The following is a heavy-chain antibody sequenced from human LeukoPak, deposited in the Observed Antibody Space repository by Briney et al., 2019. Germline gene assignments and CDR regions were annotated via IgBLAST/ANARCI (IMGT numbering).Heavy chain of an antibody. Sequence: SETLSLTCTVSGGSIISGLYFWSWIRQLPGKGLEWIEYIEPSGKTYLSPSLKSRLTISMDTSENHLSLNLRSVTAADTAVYYCARQTTRRGWADDAFDIWGQGTMVTSST. V-gene: IGHV4-31*03. J-gene: IGHJ3*02. CDR3: ARQTTRRGWADDAFDI. D-gene: IGHD1-14*01. CDR2: IEPSGKT. CDR1: GGSIISGLYF.